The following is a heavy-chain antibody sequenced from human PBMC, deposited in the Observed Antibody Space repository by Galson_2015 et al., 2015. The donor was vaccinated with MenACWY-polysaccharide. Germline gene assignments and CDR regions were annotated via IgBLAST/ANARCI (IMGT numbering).Heavy chain of an antibody. J-gene: IGHJ6*03. CDR3: SRDDRVVVVPAAILRPYYMDV. CDR2: MNPNSGNT. V-gene: IGHV1-8*02. D-gene: IGHD2-2*01. CDR1: GFTFTSYD. Sequence: SVRLSCKASGFTFTSYDINWVRQAPGQGLEWMGWMNPNSGNTGNEHKFQGRVTMTRNITISTAYVELSSMRSEDKAVYYCSRDDRVVVVPAAILRPYYMDVWGKGTTVTVSS.